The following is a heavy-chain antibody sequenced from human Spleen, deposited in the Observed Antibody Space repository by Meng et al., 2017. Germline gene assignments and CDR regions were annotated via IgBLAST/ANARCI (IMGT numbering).Heavy chain of an antibody. D-gene: IGHD3-16*02. V-gene: IGHV3-15*01. CDR2: IKSKVNGGTT. Sequence: VELVECGGGLVQPGGSRRLSCVASGITFRNLWMTWVRQAPGKGLEWVGRIKSKVNGGTTDFAAPVKGRFTISRDDPENTLYLQMNSLKTEDTAVYYCTTDLPFTEGGVITTWGQGTLVTVSS. CDR3: TTDLPFTEGGVITT. CDR1: GITFRNLW. J-gene: IGHJ5*02.